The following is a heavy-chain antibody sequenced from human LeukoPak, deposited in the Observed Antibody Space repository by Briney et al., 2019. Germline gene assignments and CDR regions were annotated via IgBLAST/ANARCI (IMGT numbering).Heavy chain of an antibody. J-gene: IGHJ6*03. CDR2: IYTSGST. CDR3: ARDRGMVRGVIISYYYYYMDV. CDR1: GGSISSYY. D-gene: IGHD3-10*01. Sequence: SETLSLTCTVSGGSISSYYRSWIRQPAGKGLEWIGRIYTSGSTNYNPSLKSRVTMSVDTSKNQFSLKLSSVTAADTAVYYCARDRGMVRGVIISYYYYYMDVWGKGTTVTVSS. V-gene: IGHV4-4*07.